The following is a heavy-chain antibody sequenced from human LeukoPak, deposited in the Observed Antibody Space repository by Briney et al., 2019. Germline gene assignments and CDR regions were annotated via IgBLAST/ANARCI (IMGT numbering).Heavy chain of an antibody. V-gene: IGHV4-34*01. D-gene: IGHD6-19*01. CDR3: ASGAVAGTVDY. CDR2: INHSGST. Sequence: PSETLSLTCAVYGGSFSGYYWSWIRQPPGKGLEWIGEINHSGSTNYNPSLKSRVTISVDTSKNQFSLKLSSVTAADTAVYYCASGAVAGTVDYWGQGTLVTVPS. J-gene: IGHJ4*02. CDR1: GGSFSGYY.